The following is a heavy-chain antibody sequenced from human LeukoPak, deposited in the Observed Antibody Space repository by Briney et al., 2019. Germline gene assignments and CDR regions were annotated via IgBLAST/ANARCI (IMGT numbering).Heavy chain of an antibody. J-gene: IGHJ4*02. CDR3: ARDPHRGIHDYGGNLY. Sequence: PGGSLRLSCAASGFTFSSYSMNWVRQAPGKGLEWVSSISSSSSYIYYADSVKGRFTISRDNAKNSLYLQMNSLRAEDTAVHYCARDPHRGIHDYGGNLYWGQGTLVTVSS. CDR1: GFTFSSYS. D-gene: IGHD4-17*01. V-gene: IGHV3-21*01. CDR2: ISSSSSYI.